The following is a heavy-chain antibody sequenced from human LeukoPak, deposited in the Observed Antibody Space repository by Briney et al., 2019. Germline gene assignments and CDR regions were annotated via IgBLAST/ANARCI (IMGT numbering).Heavy chain of an antibody. J-gene: IGHJ5*02. V-gene: IGHV3-23*01. CDR1: GFTFNNYA. CDR3: AKSWATVTTGSSDWFDP. Sequence: TGGSLRLSCAASGFTFNNYAMSWVRQAPGKGLEWVSAISGSGGNTYYADSVKGRFTISRDHSKNTLYLQMNSLRAEDTAVYYRAKSWATVTTGSSDWFDPWGQGTLVTASS. D-gene: IGHD4-17*01. CDR2: ISGSGGNT.